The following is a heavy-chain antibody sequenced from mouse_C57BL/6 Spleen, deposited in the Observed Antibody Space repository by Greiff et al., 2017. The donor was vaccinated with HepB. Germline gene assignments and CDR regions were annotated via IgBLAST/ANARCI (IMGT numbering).Heavy chain of an antibody. J-gene: IGHJ3*01. CDR1: GYSITSGYY. D-gene: IGHD4-1*01. CDR3: ALSWDDAWFAY. CDR2: ISYDGSN. Sequence: EVQLQQSGPGLVKPSQSLSLTCSVTGYSITSGYYWNWIRQFPGNKLEWMGYISYDGSNNYNPSLKNRISITRDTSKNQFFLKLNSVTTEDTATYYCALSWDDAWFAYWGQGTLVTVSA. V-gene: IGHV3-6*01.